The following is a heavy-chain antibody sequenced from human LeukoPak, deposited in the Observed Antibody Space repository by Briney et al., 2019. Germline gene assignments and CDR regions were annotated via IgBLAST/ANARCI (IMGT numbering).Heavy chain of an antibody. D-gene: IGHD3-22*01. J-gene: IGHJ1*01. CDR2: IYYSGST. CDR1: SGSISTYY. V-gene: IGHV4-59*01. Sequence: SETLSLTCTISSGSISTYYWSWIRQPPGKGLEWIGYIYYSGSTNYNPSLKSRVTISVYTSKNQFSLKLSSVTAADTAVYYCARLKYYYDSSGYRAEYFQHWGQGTLVTVSS. CDR3: ARLKYYYDSSGYRAEYFQH.